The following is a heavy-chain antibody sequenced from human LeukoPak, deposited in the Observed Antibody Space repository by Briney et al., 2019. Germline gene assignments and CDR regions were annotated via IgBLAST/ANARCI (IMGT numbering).Heavy chain of an antibody. CDR1: GFTFSSYW. Sequence: GGSLRLSCAASGFTFSSYWMSWVRQAPGKGLEWVANIKQDGSEKYYVDSVKGRFPISRDNAKNSLYLQMNSLRAEDTAVYYCARDCDGDLRDDYFDYWGQGTLVTVSS. J-gene: IGHJ4*02. V-gene: IGHV3-7*01. CDR2: IKQDGSEK. CDR3: ARDCDGDLRDDYFDY. D-gene: IGHD4-17*01.